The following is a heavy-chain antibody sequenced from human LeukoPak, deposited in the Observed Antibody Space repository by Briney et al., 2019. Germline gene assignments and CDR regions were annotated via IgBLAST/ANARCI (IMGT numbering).Heavy chain of an antibody. D-gene: IGHD1-26*01. CDR3: ARGVSYPIYGMDV. CDR1: GFTYDEYA. J-gene: IGHJ6*02. Sequence: PGGSLRLSCVASGFTYDEYAMHWVRQAPGKGLVWVSRIDVDGTTTDYADSVKGRFTISRDNAKNTVSLQMNSLGAEDSAVYYCARGVSYPIYGMDVWGQGTTVTVSS. CDR2: IDVDGTTT. V-gene: IGHV3-74*01.